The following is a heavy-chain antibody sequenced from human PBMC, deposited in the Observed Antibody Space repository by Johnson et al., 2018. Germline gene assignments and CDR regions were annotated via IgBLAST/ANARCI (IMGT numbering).Heavy chain of an antibody. J-gene: IGHJ6*02. V-gene: IGHV3-30*18. Sequence: QVQLVQSGGGVVQPGRSLRLSCAASGFTFSSYGMHWVRQAPGKGLEWVAVISYDGSNKYYADSVKGRFTISRDNSKNTLYLQMNSLRAEDTAMYYCAKDIKVLRYFDWLSYYYYYGMDVWGQGTTVTVSS. CDR3: AKDIKVLRYFDWLSYYYYYGMDV. D-gene: IGHD3-9*01. CDR2: ISYDGSNK. CDR1: GFTFSSYG.